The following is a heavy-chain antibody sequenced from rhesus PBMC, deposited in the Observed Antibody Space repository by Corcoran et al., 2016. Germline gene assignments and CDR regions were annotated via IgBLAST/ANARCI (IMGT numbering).Heavy chain of an antibody. Sequence: QLQLQESGPAVVKPSETLSLTCAVSGGSISSSNWWSWIRQSPGKGLEWIGGIYGSGGSTEYNPSLKGRVTISIDTSKNQFSLKLSSVTAADTAVYYCATRRSGTPFDYWGQGVLVTVSS. CDR2: IYGSGGST. V-gene: IGHV4-93*02. CDR1: GGSISSSNW. D-gene: IGHD2-27*01. CDR3: ATRRSGTPFDY. J-gene: IGHJ4*01.